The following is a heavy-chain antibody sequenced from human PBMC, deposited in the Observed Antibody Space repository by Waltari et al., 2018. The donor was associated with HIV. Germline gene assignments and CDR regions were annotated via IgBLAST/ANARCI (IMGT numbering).Heavy chain of an antibody. D-gene: IGHD3-3*01. CDR2: VSHDGTT. Sequence: QVQLQQWGAGLLKPSETLSLTCAVSGGSFTGHYWTLIRQPPGKGPEWIGEVSHDGTTHYNPSLSSRVTMSVDTSKKQVSLKLTSVTAADTAVYYCASAFYDFWSGYYNAGYYFTNWGRGTLVTVSS. CDR3: ASAFYDFWSGYYNAGYYFTN. V-gene: IGHV4-34*01. CDR1: GGSFTGHY. J-gene: IGHJ4*02.